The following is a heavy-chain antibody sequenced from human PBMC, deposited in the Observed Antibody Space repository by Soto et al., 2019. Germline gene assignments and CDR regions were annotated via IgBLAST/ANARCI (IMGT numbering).Heavy chain of an antibody. J-gene: IGHJ6*02. V-gene: IGHV4-59*01. Sequence: SETLSLTCTASGGSISSYYWSWIRQPPGKGLEWIGYIYYSGSTNYNPSLKSRVTISVDTSKNQFSLKLSSVTAADTAVYYCARGFMMAAPDYYYYGMDVWGQGTTVTVSS. CDR2: IYYSGST. CDR3: ARGFMMAAPDYYYYGMDV. D-gene: IGHD6-6*01. CDR1: GGSISSYY.